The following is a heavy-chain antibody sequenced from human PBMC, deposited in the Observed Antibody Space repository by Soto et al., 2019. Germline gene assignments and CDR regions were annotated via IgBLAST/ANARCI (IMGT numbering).Heavy chain of an antibody. J-gene: IGHJ4*02. CDR2: ISSSTSIM. CDR3: ARESWGFDY. V-gene: IGHV3-48*02. D-gene: IGHD7-27*01. Sequence: GGSLRLSCAASGFTFSDYNMNCVRQAPGKGLEWVSYISSSTSIMYYADSVKGRFTISRDNAKNSLYLQMNSLRDEDTAVYYCARESWGFDYWGQGTLVTVSS. CDR1: GFTFSDYN.